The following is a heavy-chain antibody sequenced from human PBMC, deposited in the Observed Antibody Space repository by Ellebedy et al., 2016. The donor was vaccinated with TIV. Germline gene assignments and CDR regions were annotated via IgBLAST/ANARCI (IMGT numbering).Heavy chain of an antibody. CDR2: IWTDGYNK. CDR3: ARGARSHCSSTSCYAGDWFDS. D-gene: IGHD2-2*01. Sequence: GESLKISXVASGFTFRTFGMHWVRQAPGKGLEWVALIWTDGYNKDYADSVKGRFTISRDNSKNTLYLQMNSLRADDTAVYYCARGARSHCSSTSCYAGDWFDSWGQGTLVTVSS. CDR1: GFTFRTFG. J-gene: IGHJ5*01. V-gene: IGHV3-33*01.